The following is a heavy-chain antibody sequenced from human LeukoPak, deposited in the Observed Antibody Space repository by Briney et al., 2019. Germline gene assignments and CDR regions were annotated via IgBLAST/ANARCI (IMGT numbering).Heavy chain of an antibody. V-gene: IGHV4-39*01. Sequence: SETLSLTCTVSGGSLSSNTYYWGWLRQAPGTGLEWIGSMYYSGSTYYNQSLKSRVTISVDTSKNQFSLKLTSVTAADTAVYYCARHYYDTSGYYPWYFDYWGQGTLVTVSS. D-gene: IGHD3-22*01. J-gene: IGHJ4*02. CDR3: ARHYYDTSGYYPWYFDY. CDR2: MYYSGST. CDR1: GGSLSSNTYY.